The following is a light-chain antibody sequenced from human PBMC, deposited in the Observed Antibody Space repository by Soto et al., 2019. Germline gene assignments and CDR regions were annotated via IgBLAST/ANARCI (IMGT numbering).Light chain of an antibody. Sequence: QSVLTQPASVSGSPGQSITISCTGTSSDVGSYNLVSWYQQHPGKAPKLMIYEGSKRPAGVSNRFSGSKSGNTASLTVSGRQAEDEADYYCTSYAGSNNLVFGNGTKVTVL. J-gene: IGLJ1*01. CDR1: SSDVGSYNL. CDR2: EGS. V-gene: IGLV2-14*02. CDR3: TSYAGSNNLV.